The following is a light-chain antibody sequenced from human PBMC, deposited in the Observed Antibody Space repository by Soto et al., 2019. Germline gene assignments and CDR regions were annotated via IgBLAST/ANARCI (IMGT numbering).Light chain of an antibody. Sequence: QSVLTQPPSASGTPGQRVTITCSGNSSNIGSNYAYWYQQLPGAAPKLLIYRNNQQPSGVPDRFSGSKSGTSPSLAISGLRSEDEADYYCVAWDESVSGTNVFGGGRKGTVL. J-gene: IGLJ1*01. CDR3: VAWDESVSGTNV. CDR1: SSNIGSNY. V-gene: IGLV1-47*01. CDR2: RNN.